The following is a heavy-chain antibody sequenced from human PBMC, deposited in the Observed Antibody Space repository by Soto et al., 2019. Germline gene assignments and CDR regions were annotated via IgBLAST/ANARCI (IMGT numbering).Heavy chain of an antibody. CDR3: ARVSLGPGSPWSLEYYDFSSGYFPRGFDYGMDV. Sequence: SVKVSWKASGYTLTSYYMHWVRQAPGQGLEWIGWINPNTGGANYAQKFQGRVTMTRDTSISTAYMELSRLRSDDTAVYYCARVSLGPGSPWSLEYYDFSSGYFPRGFDYGMDVWGQGTTVTVSS. J-gene: IGHJ6*02. CDR2: INPNTGGA. D-gene: IGHD3-3*01. V-gene: IGHV1-2*02. CDR1: GYTLTSYY.